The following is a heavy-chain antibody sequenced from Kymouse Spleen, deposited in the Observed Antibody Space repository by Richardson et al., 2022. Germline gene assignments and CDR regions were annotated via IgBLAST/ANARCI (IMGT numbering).Heavy chain of an antibody. J-gene: IGHJ4*02. CDR2: TRNKANSYTT. CDR3: ARERYFDWLYDY. D-gene: IGHD3-9*01. V-gene: IGHV3-72*01. Sequence: EVQLVESGGGLVQPGGSLRLSCAASGFTFSDHYMDWVRQAPGKGLEWVGRTRNKANSYTTEYAASVKGRFTISRDDSKNSLYLQMNSLKTEDTAVYYCARERYFDWLYDYWGQGTLVTVSS. CDR1: GFTFSDHY.